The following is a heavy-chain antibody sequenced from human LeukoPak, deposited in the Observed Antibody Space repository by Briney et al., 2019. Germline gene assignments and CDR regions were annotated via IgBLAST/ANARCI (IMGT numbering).Heavy chain of an antibody. CDR1: GYTFTSYA. J-gene: IGHJ5*02. CDR3: ASSNGAWLWVNWFDP. CDR2: INTNTGNP. V-gene: IGHV7-4-1*02. D-gene: IGHD3-9*01. Sequence: ASVKVSCKASGYTFTSYAMNWVRQAPGQGLEWMGWINTNTGNPTYAQGFTGRFVFSLDTSVSTAYLQISSLKAEDTAVYYCASSNGAWLWVNWFDPWGQGTLVTVSS.